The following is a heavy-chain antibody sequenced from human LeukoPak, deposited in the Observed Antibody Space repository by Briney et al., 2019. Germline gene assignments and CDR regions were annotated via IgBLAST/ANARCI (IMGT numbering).Heavy chain of an antibody. CDR2: ISAYNGNT. CDR3: ARDRTYYYDSSGYYS. CDR1: GYTFTGYY. Sequence: ASVKVSCKASGYTFTGYYMHWVRQAPGQGLEWMGWISAYNGNTNYAQKLQGRVTMTTDTSTSTAYMELRSLRSDDTAVYYCARDRTYYYDSSGYYSWGQGTLVTVSS. D-gene: IGHD3-22*01. J-gene: IGHJ5*02. V-gene: IGHV1-18*04.